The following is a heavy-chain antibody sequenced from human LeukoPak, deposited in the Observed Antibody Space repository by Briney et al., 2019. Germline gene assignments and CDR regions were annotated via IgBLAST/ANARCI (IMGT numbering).Heavy chain of an antibody. CDR1: GDSVSRGGYY. CDR3: ARGYDSNSYSPGFDP. V-gene: IGHV4-31*03. J-gene: IGHJ5*02. D-gene: IGHD3-22*01. Sequence: SETLSLTCTVSGDSVSRGGYYWSWIRQHPVKGLEWIGYIYSSGSTFYNPSLKSRLALSRDTSKNQFSLNLSSVTAADTAVYYCARGYDSNSYSPGFDPWGRGTLVTVSS. CDR2: IYSSGST.